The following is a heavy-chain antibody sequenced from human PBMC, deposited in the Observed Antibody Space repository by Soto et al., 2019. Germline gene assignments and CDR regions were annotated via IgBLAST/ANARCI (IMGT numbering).Heavy chain of an antibody. J-gene: IGHJ6*02. CDR3: AREIRVYCSSTSCKSIYYYGMDV. CDR2: IWYDGSNK. V-gene: IGHV3-33*01. Sequence: PGGSLRLSCAASGFTFSSYGMHWVRQAPGKGLEWVAVIWYDGSNKYYADSVKGRFTISRDNSKNTLYLQMNSLRAEDTAVYYCAREIRVYCSSTSCKSIYYYGMDVWGQGTTVIVSS. D-gene: IGHD2-2*01. CDR1: GFTFSSYG.